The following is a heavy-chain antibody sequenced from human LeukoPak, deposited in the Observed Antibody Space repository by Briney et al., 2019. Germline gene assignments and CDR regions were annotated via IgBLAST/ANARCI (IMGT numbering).Heavy chain of an antibody. Sequence: GGSLRLSCAASGFTFSSYSMNWVRQAPGKGLEWVSYISSSSSTIYYADSVKGRFTISRDNAKNSLYLQMNSLRAEDTAVYYCARTLPPAYYGMDVWGQGTTVTVSS. V-gene: IGHV3-48*04. CDR2: ISSSSSTI. CDR1: GFTFSSYS. CDR3: ARTLPPAYYGMDV. J-gene: IGHJ6*02.